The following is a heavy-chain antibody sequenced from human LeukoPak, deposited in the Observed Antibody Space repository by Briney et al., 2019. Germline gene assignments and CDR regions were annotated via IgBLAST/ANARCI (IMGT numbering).Heavy chain of an antibody. CDR1: GYTFTGYY. CDR2: INPNSGNT. Sequence: GASVKVSCKASGYTFTGYYMHWVRQAPGQGLEWMGWINPNSGNTGYAQKFQGRVTMTRNTSISTAYMELSSLRSEDTAVYYCARVPIAAAGGYWGQGTLVTVSS. CDR3: ARVPIAAAGGY. J-gene: IGHJ4*02. D-gene: IGHD6-13*01. V-gene: IGHV1-8*02.